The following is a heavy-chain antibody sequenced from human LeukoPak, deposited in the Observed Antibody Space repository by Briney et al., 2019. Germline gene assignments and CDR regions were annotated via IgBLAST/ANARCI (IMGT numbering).Heavy chain of an antibody. D-gene: IGHD1-26*01. CDR3: ARPGHQWGRVDV. CDR2: IYPDDYDT. J-gene: IGHJ6*04. V-gene: IGHV5-51*01. CDR1: GYTFTTYW. Sequence: GESLKISCKASGYTFTTYWIGWVRQMPGKGLEWMGIIYPDDYDTRYSPSFQGQVTISADKSISTAYLQWTSLKASDTAMYYCARPGHQWGRVDVWGKGTTVTVSS.